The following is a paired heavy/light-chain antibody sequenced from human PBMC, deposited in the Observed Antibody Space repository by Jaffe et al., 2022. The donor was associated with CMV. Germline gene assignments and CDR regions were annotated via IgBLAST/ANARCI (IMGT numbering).Heavy chain of an antibody. J-gene: IGHJ6*02. Sequence: QVQLVESGGGVVQPGRSLRLSCATSGFTFSSYGMHWVRQAPGKGLEWVAMISYNGNEEYYGDSVKGRLTISRDNSKNTLYVQMNSLRAEDTAVYYCAKGSGYDFWKGSDRDSNFYYGMDVWGQGTTVTVSS. V-gene: IGHV3-30*18. CDR3: AKGSGYDFWKGSDRDSNFYYGMDV. CDR1: GFTFSSYG. CDR2: ISYNGNEE. D-gene: IGHD3-3*01.
Light chain of an antibody. CDR2: EAS. J-gene: IGKJ4*01. V-gene: IGKV1-5*03. CDR3: QQYITYPIT. Sequence: DIQMTQSPSSLSASVGDRVTITCRASQSIGRWLAWYQQKPGEAPKLLIYEASSLESGVPSRFSGSGSGTELTLTISSLQPDDFATYYCQQYITYPITFGGGTKVEIK. CDR1: QSIGRW.